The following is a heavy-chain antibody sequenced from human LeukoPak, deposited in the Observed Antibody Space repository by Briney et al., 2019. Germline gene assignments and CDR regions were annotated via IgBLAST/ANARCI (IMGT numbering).Heavy chain of an antibody. D-gene: IGHD5-12*01. CDR1: GFTFSSSA. Sequence: GGSLRLSCAASGFTFSSSAMSWVRQVPGKGLEWVSGISASGGSTNYADSVRGRFTISRDNSKNTLYVQMNSLRDEDTALYYCAKDHDIVATTFDYWGQGTLVTVSS. CDR2: ISASGGST. J-gene: IGHJ4*02. V-gene: IGHV3-23*01. CDR3: AKDHDIVATTFDY.